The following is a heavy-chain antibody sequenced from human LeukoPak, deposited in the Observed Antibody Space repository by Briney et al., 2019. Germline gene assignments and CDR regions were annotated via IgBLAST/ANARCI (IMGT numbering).Heavy chain of an antibody. V-gene: IGHV3-9*01. CDR2: ISWNSGSI. Sequence: PGGSLRLSCAASGFTFDDYAMHWVRQAPGKGLEWVSGISWNSGSIGYADSVKGRFTISRDNAKNSLYLQMNSLRAEDTALYYCAKDRAFDILTGYTFYYWGQGTLVTVPS. D-gene: IGHD3-9*01. CDR3: AKDRAFDILTGYTFYY. J-gene: IGHJ4*02. CDR1: GFTFDDYA.